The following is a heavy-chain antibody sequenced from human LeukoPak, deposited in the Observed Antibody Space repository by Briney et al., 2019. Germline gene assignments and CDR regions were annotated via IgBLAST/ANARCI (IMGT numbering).Heavy chain of an antibody. D-gene: IGHD3-22*01. CDR1: GFTVSSNY. CDR3: ARDDSSVHYYTLDY. CDR2: IYSGGST. J-gene: IGHJ4*02. V-gene: IGHV3-53*01. Sequence: GGSLRLSCAASGFTVSSNYMSWVRQAPGKGLEWVSVIYSGGSTYYADSVKGRFTISRDSSKNTLYLQMNGLRAEDTAVYYCARDDSSVHYYTLDYWGQRTLVTVSS.